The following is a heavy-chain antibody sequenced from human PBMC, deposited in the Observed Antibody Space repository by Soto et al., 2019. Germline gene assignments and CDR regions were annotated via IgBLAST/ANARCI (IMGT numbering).Heavy chain of an antibody. CDR2: IRDDGINI. J-gene: IGHJ6*02. CDR3: ARQSVRYGMDV. Sequence: QMQLVESGGGVVQPGGSLRLSCAVSGFSFRSFGMHWVRQAPGKGLEWVAFIRDDGINIFYGDAVKGRFTISRDNSDNTLSLQMSSLGVEDTGVYFCARQSVRYGMDVWGQGTTVTVSS. V-gene: IGHV3-30*02. CDR1: GFSFRSFG.